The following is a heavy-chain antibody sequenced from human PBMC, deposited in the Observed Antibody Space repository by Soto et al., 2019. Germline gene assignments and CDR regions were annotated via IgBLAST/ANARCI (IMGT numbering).Heavy chain of an antibody. D-gene: IGHD3-22*01. Sequence: GALVKVACKASGGTNSIDTSSWVRQDPGQGLEWMGRIIPILGIANYAQKFQGRVTITADKSTSTAYMELSSLRSEDTAVYYCARDSYYDSSGYYVWGQGTLVTVSS. J-gene: IGHJ4*02. CDR1: GGTNSIDT. V-gene: IGHV1-69*04. CDR2: IIPILGIA. CDR3: ARDSYYDSSGYYV.